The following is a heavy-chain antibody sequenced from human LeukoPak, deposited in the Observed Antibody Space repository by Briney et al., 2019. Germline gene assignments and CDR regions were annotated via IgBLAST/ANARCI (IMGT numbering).Heavy chain of an antibody. CDR3: AREKIRSYFDY. D-gene: IGHD5-18*01. Sequence: PSETLSLTCAVSGGSISSGGYSWRWVRQPPGKGLEWIGYIYHSGSTYYNPSLKSRVTISVDRSKNQFSLKLSSVTAADTAVYYCAREKIRSYFDYWGQGTLVTVSS. J-gene: IGHJ4*02. CDR2: IYHSGST. V-gene: IGHV4-30-2*01. CDR1: GGSISSGGYS.